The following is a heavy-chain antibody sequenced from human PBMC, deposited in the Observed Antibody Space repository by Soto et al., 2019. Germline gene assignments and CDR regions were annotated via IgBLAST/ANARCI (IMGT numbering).Heavy chain of an antibody. J-gene: IGHJ5*02. V-gene: IGHV4-59*01. CDR1: GGSISSYC. CDR3: ARDLRVGATSWFDP. Sequence: SENLSLTCTVSGGSISSYCWSWIRQPPGKGLEWIGYIYYSGSTNYNPSLKSRVTISVDTSKNQFSLKLSSVTAADTAVYYCARDLRVGATSWFDPSGQGTLVIVSS. CDR2: IYYSGST. D-gene: IGHD1-26*01.